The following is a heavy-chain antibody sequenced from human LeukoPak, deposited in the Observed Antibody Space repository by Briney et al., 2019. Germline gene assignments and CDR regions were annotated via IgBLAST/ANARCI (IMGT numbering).Heavy chain of an antibody. CDR1: GYTLTELS. Sequence: ASVKVSCKVSGYTLTELSMHWVRQAPGKGLEWMGGFDPEDGETIYAQKFQGRVTMTEDTSTDTAYMELSSLRSEDTAVYYCATARGEYYYYYYGMDVWGQGTTVTVSS. J-gene: IGHJ6*02. CDR3: ATARGEYYYYYYGMDV. V-gene: IGHV1-24*01. CDR2: FDPEDGET. D-gene: IGHD2-21*01.